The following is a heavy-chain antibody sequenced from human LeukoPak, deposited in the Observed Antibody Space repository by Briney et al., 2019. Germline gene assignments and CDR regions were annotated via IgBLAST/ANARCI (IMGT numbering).Heavy chain of an antibody. D-gene: IGHD1-26*01. J-gene: IGHJ6*03. V-gene: IGHV3-30*04. CDR1: GFTFSSYA. CDR2: ISYDGSNK. Sequence: GGSLRLSCAASGFTFSSYAMNWVRQAPGKGLEWVAIISYDGSNKYYADSVKGRFTISRDNSEKTLYLQMNRLRAEDTAVYYCVRAPPGSRAYHYSYMDVWGKGTTVTISS. CDR3: VRAPPGSRAYHYSYMDV.